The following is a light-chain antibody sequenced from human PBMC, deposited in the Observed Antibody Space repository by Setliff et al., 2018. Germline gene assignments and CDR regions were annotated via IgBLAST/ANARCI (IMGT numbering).Light chain of an antibody. V-gene: IGKV2-29*03. Sequence: IVMTQTPLSLSVTPGQPASISCKSSQSLLHNKGKTYLFWYLQKPGQSPQLLIYDASSRFSGVPDRFSGSGSGTDFTLKISRVEAEDVGVYYCMQALLLPLTFGGGTKVDIK. J-gene: IGKJ4*01. CDR3: MQALLLPLT. CDR1: QSLLHNKGKTY. CDR2: DAS.